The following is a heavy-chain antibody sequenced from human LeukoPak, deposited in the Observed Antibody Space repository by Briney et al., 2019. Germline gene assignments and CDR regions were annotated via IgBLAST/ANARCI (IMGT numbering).Heavy chain of an antibody. J-gene: IGHJ4*02. V-gene: IGHV4-31*03. CDR1: VGSISSGGYY. D-gene: IGHD1-26*01. CDR3: ARRNSGSYYVNEFDY. CDR2: IYYSGST. Sequence: SETLSLTCTVSVGSISSGGYYWSWIRQHPGKGLEWIVYIYYSGSTYYNPSLKSRVTISVDASKNQFSLKLSSVTAADTAVYYCARRNSGSYYVNEFDYWGQGTLVTVSS.